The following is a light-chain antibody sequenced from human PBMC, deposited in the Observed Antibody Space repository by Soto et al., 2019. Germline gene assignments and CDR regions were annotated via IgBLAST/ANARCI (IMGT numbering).Light chain of an antibody. CDR3: QQYSTYWT. CDR2: DTS. J-gene: IGKJ1*01. Sequence: EIVLTQSPATLSLSPGERATLSCRASQSVSSYLAWYQQKPGQAPRLLIHDTSDRATGIPARFSGSGSGTDFTLTITSLQPDDLATYYCQQYSTYWTFGQGTKVEVK. V-gene: IGKV3-11*01. CDR1: QSVSSY.